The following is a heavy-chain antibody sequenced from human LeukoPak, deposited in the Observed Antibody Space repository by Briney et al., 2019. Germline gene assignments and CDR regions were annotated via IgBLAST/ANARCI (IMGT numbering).Heavy chain of an antibody. Sequence: PGGSLRLSCAASGFSFSNAWMSWVRQAPGKGLEWVANIKQDGTEKYHVASVKGRFTISRDNAKNSLYLQMNSLRAEDTAVYYCARESALVRGVDFDYWGQGTLVTVSS. J-gene: IGHJ4*02. V-gene: IGHV3-7*03. CDR1: GFSFSNAW. CDR2: IKQDGTEK. D-gene: IGHD3-10*01. CDR3: ARESALVRGVDFDY.